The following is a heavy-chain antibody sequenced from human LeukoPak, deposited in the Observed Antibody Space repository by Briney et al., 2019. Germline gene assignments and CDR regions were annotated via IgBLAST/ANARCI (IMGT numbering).Heavy chain of an antibody. CDR1: GFTFSTYA. D-gene: IGHD3-10*01. CDR2: ISYDGRNK. V-gene: IGHV3-30*04. Sequence: GGSLRLSCAVSGFTFSTYAMHWVRQAPGKGLEWVAFISYDGRNKYYADSVKGRFTISRDNSKNTLFLQMNSLRAEDTAVYYCAKGYCEIHDAFDIWGQGTMVTVSS. CDR3: AKGYCEIHDAFDI. J-gene: IGHJ3*02.